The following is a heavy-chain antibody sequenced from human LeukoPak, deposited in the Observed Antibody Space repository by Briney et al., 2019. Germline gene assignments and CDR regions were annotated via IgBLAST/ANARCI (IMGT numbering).Heavy chain of an antibody. CDR1: GFSFSSYS. CDR3: ARNNDYGDYDDY. CDR2: ISSSSSPM. Sequence: GGSLRLSCAASGFSFSSYSMNWVRKAPGKGLEWISYISSSSSPMYYADSVKGRFTISRDNAKNSLYLQMNSLRVEDTAVYYCARNNDYGDYDDYWGQGTLVTDSS. D-gene: IGHD4-17*01. J-gene: IGHJ4*02. V-gene: IGHV3-48*01.